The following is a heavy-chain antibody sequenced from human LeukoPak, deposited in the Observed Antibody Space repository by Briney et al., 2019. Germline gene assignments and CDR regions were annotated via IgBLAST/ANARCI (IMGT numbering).Heavy chain of an antibody. Sequence: SETLSLTCDVWGDSMNSHHWRWIRQPPGKGLECVGYIHSSGRTNQNPSLKSRVTLSVDTSKNQFSLTLNSVTAADTAVYFCARAVLMETTLFIGDWGQGTLVTVSS. J-gene: IGHJ4*02. CDR2: IHSSGRT. CDR1: GDSMNSHH. V-gene: IGHV4-59*11. D-gene: IGHD2-8*01. CDR3: ARAVLMETTLFIGD.